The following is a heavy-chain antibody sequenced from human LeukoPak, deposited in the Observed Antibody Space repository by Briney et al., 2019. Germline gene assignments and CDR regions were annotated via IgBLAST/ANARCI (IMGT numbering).Heavy chain of an antibody. V-gene: IGHV5-51*01. D-gene: IGHD3-10*01. Sequence: GESLKISCKGSGYSFTNYWIAWVRQMPGKGLEWMGVIYPGDSDVRYSPSFQGQVTISADKSITTAYLQWSSLKASDTAMYYCAKKITMVRDDAFDIWGQGTMVTVSS. CDR2: IYPGDSDV. J-gene: IGHJ3*02. CDR1: GYSFTNYW. CDR3: AKKITMVRDDAFDI.